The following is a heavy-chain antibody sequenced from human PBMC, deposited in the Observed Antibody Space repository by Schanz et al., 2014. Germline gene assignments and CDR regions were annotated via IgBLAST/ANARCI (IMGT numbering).Heavy chain of an antibody. D-gene: IGHD6-19*01. CDR2: VSASGGGP. CDR3: AKAGSGWSTAGYYY. V-gene: IGHV3-23*04. CDR1: GFTFNNYG. J-gene: IGHJ4*02. Sequence: VQVVESGGGVVQPGRSLRLSCVASGFTFNNYGLSWVRQAPGKGLEWVSLVSASGGGPFYADSVKGRFSISRENSKSILYLQMNSLRAEDTAVYYCAKAGSGWSTAGYYYWGQGTLVAVSS.